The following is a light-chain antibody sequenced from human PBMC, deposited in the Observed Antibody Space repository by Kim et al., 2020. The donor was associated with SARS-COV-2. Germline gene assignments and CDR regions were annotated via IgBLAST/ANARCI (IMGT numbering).Light chain of an antibody. CDR2: HAS. CDR1: QSVGSD. Sequence: VSPGERATLSCRASQSVGSDLAWYQQKPGQAPRLLIYHASIRATGVPARFSGSGSGTDFSLSISSLQSEDFAVYHCQQYNNWPPITFGGGTKVEI. V-gene: IGKV3-15*01. J-gene: IGKJ4*01. CDR3: QQYNNWPPIT.